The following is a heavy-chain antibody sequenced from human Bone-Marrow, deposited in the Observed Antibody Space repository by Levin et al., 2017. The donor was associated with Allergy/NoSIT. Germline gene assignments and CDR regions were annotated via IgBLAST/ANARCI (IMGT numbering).Heavy chain of an antibody. V-gene: IGHV3-30-3*01. CDR2: ISYDGSNK. D-gene: IGHD3-10*01. CDR1: GFTFSSYA. J-gene: IGHJ3*02. CDR3: AREERYYATPLDEAFDI. Sequence: GESLKISCAASGFTFSSYAMHWVRQAPGKGLEWVAVISYDGSNKYYADSVKGRFTISRDNSKNTLYLQMNSLRAEDTAVYYCAREERYYATPLDEAFDIWGQGTMVTVSS.